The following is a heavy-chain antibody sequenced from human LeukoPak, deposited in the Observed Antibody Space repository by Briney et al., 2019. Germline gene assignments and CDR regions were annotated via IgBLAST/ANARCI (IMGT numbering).Heavy chain of an antibody. CDR3: AGNGDY. J-gene: IGHJ4*02. V-gene: IGHV4-59*01. Sequence: PSETLSLTCTVSGGSISTYYWNWIRQPPGKGLEWVGYIHNSGSTSYNPSLKSRVTISVDTSKNQFSLKLTSVTAADTAVYYCAGNGDYWGQGTLATVSS. D-gene: IGHD2-8*01. CDR1: GGSISTYY. CDR2: IHNSGST.